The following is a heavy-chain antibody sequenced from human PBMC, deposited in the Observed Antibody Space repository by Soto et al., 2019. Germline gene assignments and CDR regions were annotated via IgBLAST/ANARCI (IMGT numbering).Heavy chain of an antibody. Sequence: EVQLVESGGGLVQPGGSLRLSCAASGFTFRNYWMHWVRQVPGKGLVWVSRINGDGSTNHADSVKGRFTISSDNAKNTLYLQMNSLRVEDTAVYYCARDSPLVRGVGFDYWGQGTLVTVSS. D-gene: IGHD3-10*01. CDR3: ARDSPLVRGVGFDY. J-gene: IGHJ4*02. CDR2: INGDGST. V-gene: IGHV3-74*01. CDR1: GFTFRNYW.